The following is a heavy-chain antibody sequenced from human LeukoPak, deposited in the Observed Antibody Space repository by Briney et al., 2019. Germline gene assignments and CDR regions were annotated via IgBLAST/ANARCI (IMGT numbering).Heavy chain of an antibody. V-gene: IGHV3-30*02. CDR2: IWPDGSKK. J-gene: IGHJ4*02. CDR1: GFTFSTYA. D-gene: IGHD6-25*01. CDR3: AKISSSAESNFDY. Sequence: PGGSLSLSCAASGFTFSTYAMHWVRQAPGKGLEWVAFIWPDGSKKYYADSVKGRFAISRENSKNTVYLQMNVLGPEDTALYFCAKISSSAESNFDYWGQGTLLTVSS.